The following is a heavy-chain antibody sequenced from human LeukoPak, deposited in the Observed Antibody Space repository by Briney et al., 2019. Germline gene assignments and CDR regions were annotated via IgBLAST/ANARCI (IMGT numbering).Heavy chain of an antibody. CDR3: ASLDYSKGRPGCYFDY. CDR2: IYPADSDT. CDR1: GYTFTTYW. J-gene: IGHJ4*02. Sequence: GESLKISCKGSGYTFTTYWIGWVRQMPGKGLEWMGIIYPADSDTRYNPSSQGQVTISVDKSISTAYLQWSSLKASDTAMYYCASLDYSKGRPGCYFDYWGQGTLVTVSS. D-gene: IGHD4-11*01. V-gene: IGHV5-51*01.